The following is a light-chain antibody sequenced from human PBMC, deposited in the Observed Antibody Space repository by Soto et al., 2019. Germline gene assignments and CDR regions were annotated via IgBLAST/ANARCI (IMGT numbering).Light chain of an antibody. CDR1: QSISFW. CDR3: QHYNSYSEA. CDR2: KAS. J-gene: IGKJ1*01. Sequence: DIQMTQSPSTLSASVGDRVTITCRASQSISFWLAWYQQKPGKAPKLLIYKASTLQTGVPSRFSGSGSGTDFTLTISSLQPDDFATYYCQHYNSYSEAFGQGTKVDIK. V-gene: IGKV1-5*03.